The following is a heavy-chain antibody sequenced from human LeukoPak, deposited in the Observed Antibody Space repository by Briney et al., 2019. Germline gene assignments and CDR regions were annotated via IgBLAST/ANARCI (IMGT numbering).Heavy chain of an antibody. CDR2: ISYDGSNK. CDR3: ARNDYGAYPFDH. V-gene: IGHV3-30-3*01. CDR1: GFTFSSHA. Sequence: GGSLRLSCAASGFTFSSHAMHWVRQAPGEGLEWVAVISYDGSNKDYADSVKGRFTISRDNSKNTLYLQMNSLRAEDTAVYYCARNDYGAYPFDHWGQGTLVTVSS. J-gene: IGHJ4*02. D-gene: IGHD4-17*01.